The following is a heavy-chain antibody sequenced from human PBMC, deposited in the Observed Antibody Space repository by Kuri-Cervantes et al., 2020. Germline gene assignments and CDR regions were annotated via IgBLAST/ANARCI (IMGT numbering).Heavy chain of an antibody. J-gene: IGHJ6*02. Sequence: GGSLRLSCAASGFTFSSYAMHWVRQAPGKGLEWVAVISYDGSNKYYADSVKGRFTISRDNSKNTLYLQMNSLRAEDTAVYYCARDSAPYYDFWSGYYKGDYGMDVWGQGTTVTVSS. CDR1: GFTFSSYA. CDR2: ISYDGSNK. V-gene: IGHV3-30-3*01. D-gene: IGHD3-3*01. CDR3: ARDSAPYYDFWSGYYKGDYGMDV.